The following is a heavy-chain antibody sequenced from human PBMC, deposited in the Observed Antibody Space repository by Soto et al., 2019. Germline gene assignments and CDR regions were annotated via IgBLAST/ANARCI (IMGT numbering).Heavy chain of an antibody. J-gene: IGHJ4*02. CDR1: GGSFSGYY. V-gene: IGHV4-34*01. Sequence: SETLSLTCAVYGGSFSGYYWSWIRQPPGKGLEWIGEINHSGSTNYNPSLKSRVTISVDTSKNQFSLKLSSVTAADTAVYYCARGDFDFWSGSYYFDYWGQGTLVTVSS. CDR2: INHSGST. CDR3: ARGDFDFWSGSYYFDY. D-gene: IGHD3-3*01.